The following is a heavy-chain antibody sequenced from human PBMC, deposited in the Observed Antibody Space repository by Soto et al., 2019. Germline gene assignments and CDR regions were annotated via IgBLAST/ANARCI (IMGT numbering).Heavy chain of an antibody. CDR2: IDPGDSYT. J-gene: IGHJ4*02. Sequence: PGESLKISCKGSGYSFTSYWISWVRQMPGKGLEWMGRIDPGDSYTNYSPSFQGHVTISADKSISTAYLQWSSLKASDTAMYYCATAPPSTVTRREYWGQGTLVIVSS. V-gene: IGHV5-10-1*01. D-gene: IGHD4-17*01. CDR3: ATAPPSTVTRREY. CDR1: GYSFTSYW.